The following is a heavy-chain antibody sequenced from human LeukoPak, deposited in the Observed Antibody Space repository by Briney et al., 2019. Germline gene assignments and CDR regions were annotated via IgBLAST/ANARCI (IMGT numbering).Heavy chain of an antibody. J-gene: IGHJ4*02. CDR2: IKSKTDGGTT. D-gene: IGHD6-19*01. CDR3: TSGIAVAGSFDY. V-gene: IGHV3-15*01. CDR1: GWTFSNAW. Sequence: GGSLRLSCAASGWTFSNAWMSWIRQAPGKGLEWVGRIKSKTDGGTTDYAAPVKGRFTISRDDSKSIAYLQMNSLKTEDTAVYYCTSGIAVAGSFDYWGQGTLVTVSS.